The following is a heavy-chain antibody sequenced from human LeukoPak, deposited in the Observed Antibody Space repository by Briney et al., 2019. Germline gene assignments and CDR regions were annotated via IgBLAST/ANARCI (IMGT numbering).Heavy chain of an antibody. CDR1: GYTFTSYY. D-gene: IGHD3-10*01. CDR2: ISGSGGST. J-gene: IGHJ4*02. CDR3: AKVAYGSGSYSAFDY. V-gene: IGHV3-23*01. Sequence: SCKASGYTFTSYYMHWVRQAPGKGLEWVSAISGSGGSTYYADSVKGRFTISRDNSKNTLYLQMNSLRAEDTAVYYCAKVAYGSGSYSAFDYWGQGTLVTVSS.